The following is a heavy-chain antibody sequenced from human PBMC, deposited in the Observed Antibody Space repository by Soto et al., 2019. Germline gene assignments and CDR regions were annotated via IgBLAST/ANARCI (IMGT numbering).Heavy chain of an antibody. CDR3: ARVGIVATEVPYYYGMDV. D-gene: IGHD5-12*01. CDR1: GYTFTSYG. V-gene: IGHV1-18*01. Sequence: QVQLVQSGAEVKKPGASVKVSCKASGYTFTSYGISWVRQAPGQGLEWMGWISAYNGNTNYAQKLQGRVTMTTDTXTXTXCMELRSLRSDDTAVYYCARVGIVATEVPYYYGMDVWGQGTTVTVSS. J-gene: IGHJ6*02. CDR2: ISAYNGNT.